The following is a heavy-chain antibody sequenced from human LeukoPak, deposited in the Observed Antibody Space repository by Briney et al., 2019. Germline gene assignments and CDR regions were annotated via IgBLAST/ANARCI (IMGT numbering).Heavy chain of an antibody. Sequence: SETLSLTCTVSGGSISSYYLSWIRQPAGKGLEWIGRIYPGGNTYKPSLKSRVTMSIDTSKNQLSLKLSSVTAADTAMYYCARDSGTTGEVKFDPWGQGTLVTVSS. J-gene: IGHJ5*02. CDR2: IYPGGNT. CDR1: GGSISSYY. D-gene: IGHD3-10*01. CDR3: ARDSGTTGEVKFDP. V-gene: IGHV4-4*07.